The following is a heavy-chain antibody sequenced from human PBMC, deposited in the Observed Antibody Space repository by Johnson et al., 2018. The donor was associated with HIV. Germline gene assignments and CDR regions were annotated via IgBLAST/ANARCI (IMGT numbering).Heavy chain of an antibody. CDR2: INWNGDSN. CDR3: ARFGRGGSHAFDI. J-gene: IGHJ3*02. D-gene: IGHD5-24*01. CDR1: GFRFDDYG. V-gene: IGHV3-20*04. Sequence: MPLVESGGGVVRPGGSLILSCASSGFRFDDYGMIWVRQTPGKGLEWVSGINWNGDSNGYADSGTGRFTISRDNAKNSLYLQMNSLRAEDTALYYCARFGRGGSHAFDIWGQGTMVTVSS.